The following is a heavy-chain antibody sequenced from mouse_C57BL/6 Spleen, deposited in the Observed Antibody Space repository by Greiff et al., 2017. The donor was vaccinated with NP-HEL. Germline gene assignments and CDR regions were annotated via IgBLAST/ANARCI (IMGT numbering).Heavy chain of an antibody. CDR3: ARYLFVTTVVATDWYFDV. V-gene: IGHV1-7*01. CDR2: INPSSGYT. CDR1: GYTFTSYW. J-gene: IGHJ1*03. D-gene: IGHD1-1*01. Sequence: VQGVESGAELAKPGASVKLSCKASGYTFTSYWMHWVKQRPGQGLEWIGYINPSSGYTKYNQKFKDKATLTADKSSSTAYMQLSSLTYEDSAVYYCARYLFVTTVVATDWYFDVWGTGSTVTVSS.